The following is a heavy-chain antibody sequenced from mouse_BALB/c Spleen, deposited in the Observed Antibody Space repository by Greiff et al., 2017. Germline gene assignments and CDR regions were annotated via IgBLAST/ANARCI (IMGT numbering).Heavy chain of an antibody. Sequence: VKLMESGPGLVAPSQSLSITCTVSGFSLTSYGVHWVRQPPGKGLEWLGVIWAGGSTNYNSALMSRLSISKDNSKSQVFLKMNSLQTDDTAMYYCARDRYYGSSYDYYAMDYWGQGTSVTVSS. CDR1: GFSLTSYG. D-gene: IGHD1-1*01. CDR2: IWAGGST. J-gene: IGHJ4*01. V-gene: IGHV2-9*02. CDR3: ARDRYYGSSYDYYAMDY.